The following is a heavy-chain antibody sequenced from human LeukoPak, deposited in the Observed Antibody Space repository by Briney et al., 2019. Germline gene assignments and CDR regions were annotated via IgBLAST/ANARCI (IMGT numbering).Heavy chain of an antibody. CDR2: IIPIFGTA. CDR3: AREGTEDIVVVPAAIPSYYYYGMDV. CDR1: GGTFSSYA. D-gene: IGHD2-2*02. J-gene: IGHJ6*02. V-gene: IGHV1-69*13. Sequence: SVKVSCKASGGTFSSYAISWVRQAPGQGLEWMGGIIPIFGTANYAQKFQGRVTITADESTSTAYMELSSLRSEDTAVYYCAREGTEDIVVVPAAIPSYYYYGMDVWGQGTTVTVSS.